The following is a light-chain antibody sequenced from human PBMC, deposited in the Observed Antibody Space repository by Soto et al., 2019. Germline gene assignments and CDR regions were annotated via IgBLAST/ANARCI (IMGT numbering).Light chain of an antibody. CDR1: SIGRKS. CDR3: QLWDSNSDHVV. J-gene: IGLJ2*01. Sequence: SNELTQPPSVSVAPELTARITCGGTSIGRKSVHWYQQKPGQAPVVVVYDDRDRPSGIPERFSGSNSGNTAALTISRVEAGDEADYYCQLWDSNSDHVVFGGGTKVTVL. V-gene: IGLV3-21*02. CDR2: DDR.